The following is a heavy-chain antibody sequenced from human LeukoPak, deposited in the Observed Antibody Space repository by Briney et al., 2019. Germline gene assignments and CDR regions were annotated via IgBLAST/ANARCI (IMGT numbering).Heavy chain of an antibody. CDR1: GYTFTSYD. D-gene: IGHD6-6*01. CDR2: MNPNSGNT. J-gene: IGHJ6*03. CDR3: ARHSSSSYYYYCMDV. V-gene: IGHV1-8*01. Sequence: ASVKASCKASGYTFTSYDINWVRQATGQGLEWMGWMNPNSGNTGYAQKFQGRVTMTRNTSISTAYMELSSLRSEDTAVYYCARHSSSSYYYYCMDVWGKGTTVTVSS.